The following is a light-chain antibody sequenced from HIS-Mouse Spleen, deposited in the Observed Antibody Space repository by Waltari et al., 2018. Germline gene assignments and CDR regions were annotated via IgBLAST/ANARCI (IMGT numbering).Light chain of an antibody. CDR3: AAWDDSLSGPV. J-gene: IGLJ3*02. Sequence: QSVLTQPPSASGTPGQRVTISCSGSSSNIGSNYVYWYHQLPGTAPNLLIYRNKQRPSGVTDRVSGSKSGTSASLAISGLRSEDEADYYCAAWDDSLSGPVFGGGTKLTVL. V-gene: IGLV1-47*01. CDR1: SSNIGSNY. CDR2: RNK.